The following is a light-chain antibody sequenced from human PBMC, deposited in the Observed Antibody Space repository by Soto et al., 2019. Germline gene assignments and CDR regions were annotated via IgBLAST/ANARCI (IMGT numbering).Light chain of an antibody. CDR3: QQYGSSPRT. CDR1: QSVSSSY. Sequence: EIVLTQSPGTLSLSPGERATLSCRASQSVSSSYLAWHQQKPGQAPRLLIYGASSRATGIPDRFSGSGSGTDFTLTISRLEPEDFAVYYCQQYGSSPRTFGQGTKVDI. V-gene: IGKV3-20*01. J-gene: IGKJ1*01. CDR2: GAS.